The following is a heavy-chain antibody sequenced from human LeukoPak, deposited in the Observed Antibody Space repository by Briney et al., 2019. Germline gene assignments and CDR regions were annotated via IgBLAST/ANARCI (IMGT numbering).Heavy chain of an antibody. CDR3: ARSRMSDAFDI. D-gene: IGHD2-2*01. V-gene: IGHV1-2*02. J-gene: IGHJ3*02. CDR1: GYTFNGYY. CDR2: IKPNIGDR. Sequence: ASVKVSCKASGYTFNGYYMHWVRQAPGQGLEWMGWIKPNIGDRNYAQKFQGRVTMTRDTSISTAYMELSRLRSDDTALYYCARSRMSDAFDIWGQGTMVTVSS.